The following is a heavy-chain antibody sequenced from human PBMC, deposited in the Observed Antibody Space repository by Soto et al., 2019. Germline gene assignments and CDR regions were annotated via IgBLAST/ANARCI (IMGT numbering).Heavy chain of an antibody. V-gene: IGHV1-3*01. CDR2: INAGNGNT. CDR3: ARGYGGPIGWFDP. CDR1: GYTFTSYA. D-gene: IGHD3-16*01. Sequence: QVQLVQSGAEVKKPGASVKVSCKASGYTFTSYAMHWVRQAPGQRLEWMGWINAGNGNTKYSQEIQDRVTITRDTSASTAYMELSSLRSEDTAVYYCARGYGGPIGWFDPWGQGTLVTVSS. J-gene: IGHJ5*02.